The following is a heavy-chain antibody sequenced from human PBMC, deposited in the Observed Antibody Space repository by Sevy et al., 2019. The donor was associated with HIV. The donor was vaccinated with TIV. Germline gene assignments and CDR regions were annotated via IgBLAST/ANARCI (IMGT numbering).Heavy chain of an antibody. D-gene: IGHD3-22*01. Sequence: GGSLRLSCVASGFTFSNYAMNWVRQAPGKGLEWVSTIFRGGDGTYYSDSVKGGFIISRDNSKDTVYLQLSSLRADDTAVYYFAGALYDSSGSFDALDIWGQGTMVTVSS. CDR3: AGALYDSSGSFDALDI. CDR2: IFRGGDGT. J-gene: IGHJ3*02. V-gene: IGHV3-23*01. CDR1: GFTFSNYA.